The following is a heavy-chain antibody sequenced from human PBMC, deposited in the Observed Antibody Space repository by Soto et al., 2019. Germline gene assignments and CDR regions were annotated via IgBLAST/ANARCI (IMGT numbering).Heavy chain of an antibody. V-gene: IGHV3-33*01. CDR2: IWYDGSHK. CDR3: ARAVGPFDY. Sequence: QVQLVESGGGVVKPGRSLRLSCAASGFTFSTYGMHWVRQAPGMGLEWVAVIWYDGSHKDYADSVKGRFTISRDNSKNTLYLQMNSLRVEDTAVYYCARAVGPFDYWGQGTLVTVSS. D-gene: IGHD1-26*01. CDR1: GFTFSTYG. J-gene: IGHJ4*02.